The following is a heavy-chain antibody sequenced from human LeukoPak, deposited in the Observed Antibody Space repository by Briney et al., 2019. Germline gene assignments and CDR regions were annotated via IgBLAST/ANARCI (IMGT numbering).Heavy chain of an antibody. V-gene: IGHV5-51*01. Sequence: GESLKISCKGSGYSFTSYWIGWVRQMPGKGLEWMGIIYPGDSDTRYSPSFQGQVTISADKSISTAYLQWSSLKASDTAMYYCARHTPPSFWRQTHLDVWGKGTTVTVSS. J-gene: IGHJ6*04. CDR2: IYPGDSDT. CDR3: ARHTPPSFWRQTHLDV. D-gene: IGHD3-3*01. CDR1: GYSFTSYW.